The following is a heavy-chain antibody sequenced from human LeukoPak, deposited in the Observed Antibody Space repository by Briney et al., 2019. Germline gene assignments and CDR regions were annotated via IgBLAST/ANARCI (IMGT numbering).Heavy chain of an antibody. CDR2: INHSGST. CDR3: ARGFFYGDYFRLSLLY. V-gene: IGHV4-34*01. D-gene: IGHD4-17*01. CDR1: GGSFSGYY. Sequence: SETLSLTCAVYGGSFSGYYWSWIRQPPGKGLEWIGEINHSGSTNYNPSLKSRVTKSVDTSKNQFSLKLSSVTAADTAVYYCARGFFYGDYFRLSLLYWGQGTLVTVSS. J-gene: IGHJ4*02.